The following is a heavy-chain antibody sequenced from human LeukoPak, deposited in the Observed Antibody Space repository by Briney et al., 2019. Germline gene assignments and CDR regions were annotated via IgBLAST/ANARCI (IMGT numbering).Heavy chain of an antibody. J-gene: IGHJ4*02. CDR3: AKDTSIGKYCTNGVCSPFPY. D-gene: IGHD2-8*01. CDR1: GFTFSSYA. CDR2: ISDSGDYT. Sequence: GGSLTLSCAGSGFTFSSYAMSWVRQAPGQGLEWVSVISDSGDYTSYADSVRARFTISRDNSRNTLYLQMITLRPEETAVYYCAKDTSIGKYCTNGVCSPFPYWGQGTLVTVSS. V-gene: IGHV3-23*01.